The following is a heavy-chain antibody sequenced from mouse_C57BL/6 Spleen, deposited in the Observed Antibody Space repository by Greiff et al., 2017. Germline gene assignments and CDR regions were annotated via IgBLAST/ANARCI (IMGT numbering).Heavy chain of an antibody. CDR2: IWSGGST. J-gene: IGHJ4*01. Sequence: QVQLQQSGPGLVQPSQSLSITCTVSGFSLTSYGVHWVRQSPGKGLEWLGVIWSGGSTVYNAAFISRLSISKNNTKSQVFFKMNSRQADDTTIYYCARDYDYYVDAMDDWGQGTSVTVSS. D-gene: IGHD2-4*01. CDR3: ARDYDYYVDAMDD. CDR1: GFSLTSYG. V-gene: IGHV2-2*01.